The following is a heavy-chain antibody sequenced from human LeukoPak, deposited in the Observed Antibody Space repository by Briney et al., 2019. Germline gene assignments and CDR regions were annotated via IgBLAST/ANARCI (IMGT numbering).Heavy chain of an antibody. Sequence: SGGSLRLSCSASGFSFSSYTMYWVRQAPGKGLEYVSAISSNGDRTYYADSVKGGFTISRDNSKNTLYLQMSSLRPEDTAVYYCVKAHVDTALYDYWGQGTLVTVSS. V-gene: IGHV3-64D*06. CDR1: GFSFSSYT. CDR3: VKAHVDTALYDY. J-gene: IGHJ4*02. CDR2: ISSNGDRT. D-gene: IGHD5-18*01.